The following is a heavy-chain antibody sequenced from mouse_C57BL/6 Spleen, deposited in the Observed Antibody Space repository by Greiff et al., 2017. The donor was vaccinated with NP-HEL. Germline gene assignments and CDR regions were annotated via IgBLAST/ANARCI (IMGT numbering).Heavy chain of an antibody. CDR2: IYPGDGDT. J-gene: IGHJ4*01. CDR1: GYAFSSYW. CDR3: GRSPLYDYDGYYAMDY. Sequence: VQLQQSGAELVKPGASVKISCKASGYAFSSYWMNWVKQRPGKGLEWIGQIYPGDGDTNYNGKFKGKATLTADKSSSTAYMQLSSLTSEDSAVYCLGRSPLYDYDGYYAMDYWGQGTSVTVSS. D-gene: IGHD2-4*01. V-gene: IGHV1-80*01.